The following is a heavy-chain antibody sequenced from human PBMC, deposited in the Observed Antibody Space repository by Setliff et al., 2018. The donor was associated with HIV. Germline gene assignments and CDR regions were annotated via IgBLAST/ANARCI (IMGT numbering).Heavy chain of an antibody. CDR3: AKDPRAAVATICDY. CDR2: ISGSGGST. CDR1: GFTFSSYA. D-gene: IGHD5-12*01. Sequence: HPGGSLSLSCAASGFTFSSYAMSWVRQAPGKGLEWVSAISGSGGSTYYADSVKGRFTISRDNSKNTLYLQMNSLRAEDTAVYYCAKDPRAAVATICDYWGQGTLVTVSS. J-gene: IGHJ4*02. V-gene: IGHV3-23*01.